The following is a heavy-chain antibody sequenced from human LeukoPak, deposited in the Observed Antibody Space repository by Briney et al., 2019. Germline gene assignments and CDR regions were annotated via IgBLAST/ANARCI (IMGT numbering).Heavy chain of an antibody. CDR3: ARDSITGIQLWY. J-gene: IGHJ4*02. CDR2: ISYDGSNK. Sequence: QPGGSLRLSCAASGFTFSSYAMHWVRQAPGKGLEWVAVISYDGSNKYYADSVKGRFTISRDNSKNTLYLQMNSLRAEDTAVYYCARDSITGIQLWYWGQGTLVTVSS. V-gene: IGHV3-30*04. CDR1: GFTFSSYA. D-gene: IGHD5-18*01.